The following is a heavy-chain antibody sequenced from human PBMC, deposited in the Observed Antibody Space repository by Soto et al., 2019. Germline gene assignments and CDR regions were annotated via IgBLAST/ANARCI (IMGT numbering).Heavy chain of an antibody. CDR3: AIVPAATPPYYYYYGMDV. CDR2: IDPSDSYT. J-gene: IGHJ6*02. V-gene: IGHV5-10-1*01. Sequence: PGESLKISCKGSGYSFTSYWISWVRQMPGKGLEWMGRIDPSDSYTNYSPSFQGHVTISADKSISTAYLQWSSLKASGTAMYYCAIVPAATPPYYYYYGMDVWRQGTTVTVSS. D-gene: IGHD2-2*02. CDR1: GYSFTSYW.